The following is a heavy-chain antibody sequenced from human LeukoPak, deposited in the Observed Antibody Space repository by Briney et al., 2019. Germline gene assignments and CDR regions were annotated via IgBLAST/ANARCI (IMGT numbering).Heavy chain of an antibody. Sequence: ASVKVSCKASGYTFTGYYMHWVRQAPGQGLEWMGRINPNSGGTNYAQKFQGGVTMTRDTSISTAYMELSRLRPDDTAVYYCARETMITFGGVIEPLFDYWGQGTLVTVSS. D-gene: IGHD3-16*02. V-gene: IGHV1-2*06. J-gene: IGHJ4*02. CDR2: INPNSGGT. CDR1: GYTFTGYY. CDR3: ARETMITFGGVIEPLFDY.